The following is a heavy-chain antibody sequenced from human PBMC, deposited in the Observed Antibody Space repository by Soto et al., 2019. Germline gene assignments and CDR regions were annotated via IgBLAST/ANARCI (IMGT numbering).Heavy chain of an antibody. CDR3: AKRVGATVGRLDY. CDR2: LSDSGGST. V-gene: IGHV3-23*01. J-gene: IGHJ4*02. D-gene: IGHD1-26*01. CDR1: GFTFSSYA. Sequence: EVQLLESGGGLVQPGGSLRLSCAASGFTFSSYAMSWVRQAPGKGLEWVSALSDSGGSTYYADSVKGRFTISRDNSENTLYRQMNSLRAEDTAVYYGAKRVGATVGRLDYWGQGTLVTVSS.